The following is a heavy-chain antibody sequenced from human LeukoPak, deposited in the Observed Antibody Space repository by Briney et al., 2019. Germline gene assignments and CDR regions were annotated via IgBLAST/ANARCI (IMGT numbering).Heavy chain of an antibody. CDR1: GLIFDDYA. V-gene: IGHV3-9*03. CDR3: AKGGGGRLIYYYYMDV. CDR2: ISWNSDSI. Sequence: GGSLRLSCAASGLIFDDYAMHWVRQAPGKGLERVSGISWNSDSIDYANSVKGRFTISRDNAKNSLYLQMNSLRTEDMALYYCAKGGGGRLIYYYYMDVWGKGTTVTVSS. J-gene: IGHJ6*03. D-gene: IGHD3-16*01.